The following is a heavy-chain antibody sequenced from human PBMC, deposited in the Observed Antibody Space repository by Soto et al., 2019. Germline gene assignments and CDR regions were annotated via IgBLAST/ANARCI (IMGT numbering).Heavy chain of an antibody. Sequence: SETLSLTCIVSGDSITNSNYYWGWFRQPPGKGLEWIASIYYIGSTYYNPSLKSRVTISVDTSNNQFSLNLNSVTASDTAVYYCAGRNSLASVSLNFRELSIYNCIEPWGPGTLVT. CDR1: GDSITNSNYY. CDR3: AGRNSLASVSLNFRELSIYNCIEP. CDR2: IYYIGST. D-gene: IGHD3-16*02. V-gene: IGHV4-39*01. J-gene: IGHJ5*02.